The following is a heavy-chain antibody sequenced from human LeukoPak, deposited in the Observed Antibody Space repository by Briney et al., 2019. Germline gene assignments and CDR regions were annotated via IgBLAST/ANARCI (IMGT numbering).Heavy chain of an antibody. J-gene: IGHJ4*02. D-gene: IGHD5-18*01. CDR2: FYYSGNT. CDR3: ARDGYNYGLDRFDY. CDR1: GGSISGTGHY. Sequence: SGTLSLTCTVYGGSISGTGHYWGWIRQPPGKGLEWIGSFYYSGNTYYNPSLKSRVTISVDTSKNQFSLRLTSVTAADTAVYYCARDGYNYGLDRFDYWGQGILVTVSS. V-gene: IGHV4-39*07.